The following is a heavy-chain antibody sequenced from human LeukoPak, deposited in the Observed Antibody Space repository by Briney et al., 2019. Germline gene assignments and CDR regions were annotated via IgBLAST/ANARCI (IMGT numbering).Heavy chain of an antibody. CDR1: GGSISSSSYY. Sequence: MTSETLSLTCTVSGGSISSSSYYWGWIRQPPGKGLEWIGSIYYSGSTNYNPSLKSRVTISVDTSKNQFSLKLSSVTAADTAVYYCARVGGIAARPGAFDIWGQGTMVTVSS. CDR2: IYYSGST. CDR3: ARVGGIAARPGAFDI. V-gene: IGHV4-39*07. J-gene: IGHJ3*02. D-gene: IGHD6-6*01.